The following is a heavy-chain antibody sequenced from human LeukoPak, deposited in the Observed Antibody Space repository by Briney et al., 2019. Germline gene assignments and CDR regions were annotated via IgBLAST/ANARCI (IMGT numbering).Heavy chain of an antibody. CDR3: ARDGGYSYGYNFDY. Sequence: PGGSLRFSWAASGFTFSSYSMNWVRKAPGKGLEGVSYIMSSSSTIYYEDSVKGRFTISRDNAKNSLYLQMNSLRAEDTAVYYCARDGGYSYGYNFDYWGQGTLVTVSS. CDR2: IMSSSSTI. J-gene: IGHJ4*02. V-gene: IGHV3-48*01. D-gene: IGHD5-18*01. CDR1: GFTFSSYS.